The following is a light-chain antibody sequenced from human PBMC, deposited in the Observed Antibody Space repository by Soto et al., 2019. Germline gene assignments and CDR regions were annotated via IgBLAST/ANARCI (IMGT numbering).Light chain of an antibody. Sequence: QSVLTQPPSVSGTPGQRVTISCSGSSSNIGSNTVNWYQQFPGTAPRLLIYSSYQRPSGVPDRFSGSQSGTSASLAISGLPSDDEGDYYCAAWDDSLKAIFGGGTQLTVL. J-gene: IGLJ7*01. V-gene: IGLV1-44*01. CDR3: AAWDDSLKAI. CDR2: SSY. CDR1: SSNIGSNT.